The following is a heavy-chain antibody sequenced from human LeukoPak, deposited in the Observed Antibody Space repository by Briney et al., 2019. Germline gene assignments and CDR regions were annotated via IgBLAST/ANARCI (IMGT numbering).Heavy chain of an antibody. J-gene: IGHJ4*02. CDR3: AREFSTVTTLDY. CDR1: AGSISSYY. Sequence: TSETLSLTCTVSAGSISSYYWSWIRQPPGKGLEWIGYIYYSGSTNYNPSLKSRVTISLDTSKNQFSLKLSSVTAADTAVYYCAREFSTVTTLDYWGQGTLVTVSS. CDR2: IYYSGST. V-gene: IGHV4-59*12. D-gene: IGHD4-11*01.